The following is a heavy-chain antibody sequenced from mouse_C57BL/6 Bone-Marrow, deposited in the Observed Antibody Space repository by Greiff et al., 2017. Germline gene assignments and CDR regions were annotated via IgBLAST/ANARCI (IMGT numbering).Heavy chain of an antibody. CDR2: LDPFDSYT. CDR1: GYTFPSYW. CDR3: ASPATMVKGFDY. D-gene: IGHD2-2*01. J-gene: IGHJ2*01. V-gene: IGHV1-50*01. Sequence: QVQLQQPGAELVKPGASVKLSCKASGYTFPSYWMQWLKRRPERGLAGIGKLDPFDSYTNYNQKFKGRAKLTLDKSYRQAYMQLSSLTSEDSAVYYCASPATMVKGFDYWGQGTTLTVSS.